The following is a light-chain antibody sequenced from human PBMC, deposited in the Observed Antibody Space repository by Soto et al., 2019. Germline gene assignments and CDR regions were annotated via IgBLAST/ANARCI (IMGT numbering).Light chain of an antibody. CDR3: QQRGKWPWT. CDR2: DAS. V-gene: IGKV3-11*01. CDR1: QSVSSY. Sequence: EIVLTQSPATLSLSPGERATLSCRASQSVSSYLAWYQQKPGQAPRLLIYDASNRATGIPARFSGSGSGTDLPLTISSLEPEDFAFYYCQQRGKWPWTFGQGTKVEIK. J-gene: IGKJ1*01.